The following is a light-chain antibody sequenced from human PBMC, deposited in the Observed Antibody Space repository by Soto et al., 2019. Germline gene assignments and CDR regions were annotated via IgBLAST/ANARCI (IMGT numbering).Light chain of an antibody. CDR2: STS. V-gene: IGLV7-43*01. J-gene: IGLJ3*02. Sequence: QTVVAQESSLTVSPGGTVTLTCASSTGAVTSGHYPNWFQQKPGHAPRALIYSTSHRYSWTPARFSGSLLGGKAALTLSGVQPEDEAEYSCLLYYAGAWVFGGGTKLTVL. CDR1: TGAVTSGHY. CDR3: LLYYAGAWV.